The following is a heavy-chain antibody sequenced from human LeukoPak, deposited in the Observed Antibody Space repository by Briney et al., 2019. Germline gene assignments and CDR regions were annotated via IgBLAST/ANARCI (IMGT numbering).Heavy chain of an antibody. V-gene: IGHV4-59*02. CDR3: AIMDIAMIRGFS. Sequence: GSLRLSCAASGFTVSSNYMSWVRQPPGRGLEWIGSAYYPGRVDLNSPLKSRVTVSLDTSKNQVSLHLRSVAPEDTAIYYCAIMDIAMIRGFSWGRGTLVIVSS. J-gene: IGHJ5*02. CDR2: AYYPGRV. CDR1: GFTVSSNY. D-gene: IGHD2-2*03.